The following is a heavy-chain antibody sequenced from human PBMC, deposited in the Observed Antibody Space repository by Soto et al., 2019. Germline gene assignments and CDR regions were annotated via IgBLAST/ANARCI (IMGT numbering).Heavy chain of an antibody. D-gene: IGHD3-10*01. Sequence: QVQLVQSGAEVKKPGASVKVSCKASGYTFTSYGISWVRQAPGQGLEWMGWISAYNGNTNYAQKLQGRVTMTTDTSTSTADMELRSLRSDDTAVYYCARDWVTMVRGVIIAHRLYYYGMDVWGQGTTVTVSS. CDR2: ISAYNGNT. J-gene: IGHJ6*02. CDR1: GYTFTSYG. V-gene: IGHV1-18*01. CDR3: ARDWVTMVRGVIIAHRLYYYGMDV.